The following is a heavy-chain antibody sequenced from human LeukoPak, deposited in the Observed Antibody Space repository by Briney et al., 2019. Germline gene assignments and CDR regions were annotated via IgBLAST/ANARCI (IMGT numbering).Heavy chain of an antibody. D-gene: IGHD6-19*01. J-gene: IGHJ4*02. Sequence: GGSLRLSCAASGFTFSSYWMSWVRQAPGKGLEWVTNIKQDGSEKSYVDSVKGRFTISRDNTKNSLYLQMNSLRAEDTAVYFCAREWAGPSFDYWGQGTLVTVSS. CDR1: GFTFSSYW. CDR3: AREWAGPSFDY. V-gene: IGHV3-7*01. CDR2: IKQDGSEK.